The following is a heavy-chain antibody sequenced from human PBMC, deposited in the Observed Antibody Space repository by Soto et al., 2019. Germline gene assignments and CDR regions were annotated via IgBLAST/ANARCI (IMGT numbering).Heavy chain of an antibody. CDR1: GYSFTSYW. V-gene: IGHV5-10-1*01. CDR2: IDPSDSYT. CDR3: ARHCSSTSCYVKNWFDP. D-gene: IGHD2-2*01. J-gene: IGHJ5*02. Sequence: EVQLVQSGAEVKKPGESLRISCKGSGYSFTSYWISWVRQMPGKGLEWMGRIDPSDSYTNYSQSFQGHVTISADKSIRTAYLQWSSLEASDTAMYYCARHCSSTSCYVKNWFDPWGQGTLVTVSS.